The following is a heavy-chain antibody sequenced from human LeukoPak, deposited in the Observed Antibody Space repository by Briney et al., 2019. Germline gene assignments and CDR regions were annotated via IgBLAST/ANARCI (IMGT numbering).Heavy chain of an antibody. CDR3: ARVSYGGTSRGYFDY. CDR1: GYTFTSYG. D-gene: IGHD1-14*01. V-gene: IGHV1-18*01. Sequence: ASVKVSCKASGYTFTSYGISWVRQAPGQGLEWMGWISAYNGNTNYAQKLQGRVTMTTDTSTSTAYMELRSLRSDDTAVYYCARVSYGGTSRGYFDYWGQGTLVTVSS. CDR2: ISAYNGNT. J-gene: IGHJ4*02.